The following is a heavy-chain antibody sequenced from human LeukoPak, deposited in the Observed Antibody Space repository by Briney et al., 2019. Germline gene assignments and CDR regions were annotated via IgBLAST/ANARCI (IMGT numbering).Heavy chain of an antibody. J-gene: IGHJ5*02. V-gene: IGHV3-23*01. CDR1: GFTFSSYS. Sequence: GGSLRLSCAASGFTFSSYSMNWVRQAPGTGLEWVSAISGSGDSTSYADSVKGRFTISRDNSKSALYLQMDSLRAEDTAVYYCAKDRHAPGRYCSSTICFPFDPWGQGTLVTVSS. D-gene: IGHD2-2*01. CDR3: AKDRHAPGRYCSSTICFPFDP. CDR2: ISGSGDST.